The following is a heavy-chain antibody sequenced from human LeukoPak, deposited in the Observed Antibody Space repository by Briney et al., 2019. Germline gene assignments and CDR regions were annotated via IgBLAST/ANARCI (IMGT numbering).Heavy chain of an antibody. J-gene: IGHJ3*02. CDR2: IYTSGST. V-gene: IGHV4-61*02. CDR1: GGSISSGSYY. CDR3: AREFYDSSGYPQAFDI. Sequence: SETLSLTCTVSGGSISSGSYYWSWIRQPAGKGLEWIGRIYTSGSTNYNPSLKSRVTISVDTSKNQFSLKLSSVTAADTAVYYCAREFYDSSGYPQAFDIWGQGTMVTVSS. D-gene: IGHD3-22*01.